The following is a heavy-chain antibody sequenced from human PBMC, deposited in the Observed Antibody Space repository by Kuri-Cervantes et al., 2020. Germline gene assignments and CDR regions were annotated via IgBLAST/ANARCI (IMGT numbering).Heavy chain of an antibody. D-gene: IGHD6-19*01. Sequence: SQTLSLTCVVDGGSFNGFYWTWLRQSPEKGLEWIGEINYLDESYFNPSLKSRVTISTDTSKKQFSLKLTSVTAADTAVYYCARHDPLHSTGWYAFDNWGQGTLVTVSS. J-gene: IGHJ4*02. CDR1: GGSFNGFY. V-gene: IGHV4-34*01. CDR2: INYLDES. CDR3: ARHDPLHSTGWYAFDN.